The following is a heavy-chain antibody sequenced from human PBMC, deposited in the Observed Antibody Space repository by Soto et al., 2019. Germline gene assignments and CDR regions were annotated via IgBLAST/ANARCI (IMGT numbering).Heavy chain of an antibody. CDR2: IYHSGST. Sequence: QVQLQESGPGLVKPSGTLSLTCAVSGVSVSGGSISSSNWWSWVRQPPGKGLEWIGDIYHSGSTTHNPSLKSRATISLDKSKNDFSLKLSSVTAADTAVYYCARGPTITGTISWFGPWGQGILVTVSS. CDR3: ARGPTITGTISWFGP. CDR1: GGSISSSNW. D-gene: IGHD1-7*01. V-gene: IGHV4-4*02. J-gene: IGHJ5*02.